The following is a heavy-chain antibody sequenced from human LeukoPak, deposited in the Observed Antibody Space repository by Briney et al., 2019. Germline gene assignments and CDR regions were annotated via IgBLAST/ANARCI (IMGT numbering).Heavy chain of an antibody. CDR3: ARDVYNWNDGMDV. V-gene: IGHV3-48*03. D-gene: IGHD1-20*01. Sequence: GGSLRLSCAASGFTFSSYEMNWVRQAPGKGLEWVSYISSSGSTIYYADSVKGRFTISRDNAKNSLYLQMNSLRAEDTAAYYCARDVYNWNDGMDVWGQGTTVTVSS. CDR2: ISSSGSTI. J-gene: IGHJ6*02. CDR1: GFTFSSYE.